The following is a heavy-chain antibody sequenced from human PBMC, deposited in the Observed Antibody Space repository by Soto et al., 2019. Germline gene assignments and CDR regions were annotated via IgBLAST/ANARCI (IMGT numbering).Heavy chain of an antibody. J-gene: IGHJ1*01. D-gene: IGHD3-16*01. V-gene: IGHV3-7*03. CDR1: GFRFSSSW. CDR2: VNQGGSQK. CDR3: ASWADAADEDYFHH. Sequence: GGSLRLSCAGSGFRFSSSWMSWIRQAPGKGLEWVAHVNQGGSQKYYVDSAKGRFTISRDNAKTSLYLQMNNLRAEDTATYYCASWADAADEDYFHHWGQGTLVTVSS.